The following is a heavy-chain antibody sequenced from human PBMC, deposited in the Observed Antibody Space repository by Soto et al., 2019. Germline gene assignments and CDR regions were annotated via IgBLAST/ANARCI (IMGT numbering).Heavy chain of an antibody. CDR2: IYYNWNT. CDR1: GGSISNHY. J-gene: IGHJ4*02. Sequence: PSETLSLTCTVSGGSISNHYWSWIRQPPGKGLEWIGYIYYNWNTNYNPPLKSRVTMSVDTSKNQISLNLSSLTAADTAVYYCTRVNWYPEYWGQGILVTVSS. CDR3: TRVNWYPEY. D-gene: IGHD1-20*01. V-gene: IGHV4-59*11.